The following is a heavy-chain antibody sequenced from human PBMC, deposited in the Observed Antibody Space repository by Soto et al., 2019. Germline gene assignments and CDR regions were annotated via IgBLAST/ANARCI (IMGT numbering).Heavy chain of an antibody. V-gene: IGHV3-30-3*01. D-gene: IGHD1-26*01. Sequence: VGSHRHSSAASGFPFRSYAMRWVRQAPGKGLEWVAVISYDGSNKYYADSVKGRFTISRDNSKNTLYLQMNSLRAEDTAVYYCARETNAWELTYFDYWGQGTLVTVSS. J-gene: IGHJ4*02. CDR3: ARETNAWELTYFDY. CDR2: ISYDGSNK. CDR1: GFPFRSYA.